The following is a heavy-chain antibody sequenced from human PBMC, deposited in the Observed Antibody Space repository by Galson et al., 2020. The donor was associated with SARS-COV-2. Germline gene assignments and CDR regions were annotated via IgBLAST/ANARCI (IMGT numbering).Heavy chain of an antibody. CDR3: SRDQGYGSSWSIVDPFDH. CDR1: GGPHSTNNCF. D-gene: IGHD6-13*01. V-gene: IGHV4-39*07. J-gene: IGHJ4*02. CDR2: NYYRRTN. Sequence: ASETLSLTCTLSGGPHSTNNCFWGWIRQPPGKGLEWIGRNYYRRTNYYNPSLKSRLTISMDTSKNQFSLDMSSVTAADTAVYYCSRDQGYGSSWSIVDPFDHWGQGTLVTVSS.